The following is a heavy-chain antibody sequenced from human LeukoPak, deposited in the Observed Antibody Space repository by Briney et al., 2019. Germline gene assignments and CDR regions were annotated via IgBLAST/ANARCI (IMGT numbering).Heavy chain of an antibody. CDR1: GFTFSRHW. CDR2: MNQDGSVI. J-gene: IGHJ4*02. V-gene: IGHV3-7*01. D-gene: IGHD6-19*01. Sequence: GGSLRLSCAASGFTFSRHWMSWVRQAPGKGLERVAHMNQDGSVIYSIDSVKGRFTISRDNDKNSLYLHMSGLTVADTAVYYCARTVPGHPDDYFDYWGQGTLVTVSS. CDR3: ARTVPGHPDDYFDY.